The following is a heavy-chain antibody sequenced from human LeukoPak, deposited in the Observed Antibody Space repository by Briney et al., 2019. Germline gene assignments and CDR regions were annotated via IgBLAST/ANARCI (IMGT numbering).Heavy chain of an antibody. J-gene: IGHJ5*02. V-gene: IGHV4-61*01. CDR1: SGSITSDSYS. Sequence: SETLSLTCTVSSGSITSDSYSWSWIRQPPGKGLEWIGYIYYSGSTNYNPSLKSRVTISVDTSKNQFSLKLSSVTAADTAVYYCARARYDSSGYYYNWFDPWGQGTLVTVSS. CDR3: ARARYDSSGYYYNWFDP. D-gene: IGHD3-22*01. CDR2: IYYSGST.